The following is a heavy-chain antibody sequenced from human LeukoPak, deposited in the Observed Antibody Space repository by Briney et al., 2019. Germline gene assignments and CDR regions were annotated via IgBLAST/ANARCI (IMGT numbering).Heavy chain of an antibody. CDR1: GYTFTGYY. CDR2: INPNSGAT. Sequence: ASVKVSCKASGYTFTGYYLHWVRQAPGQGLEWMGWINPNSGATNYAQDFQGRVTMTRDTSITTAYMELSRLRSDDTAVYYCAREDVVVVPALGGYYYYGMDVWGQGTMVTVPS. D-gene: IGHD2-2*01. V-gene: IGHV1-2*02. CDR3: AREDVVVVPALGGYYYYGMDV. J-gene: IGHJ6*02.